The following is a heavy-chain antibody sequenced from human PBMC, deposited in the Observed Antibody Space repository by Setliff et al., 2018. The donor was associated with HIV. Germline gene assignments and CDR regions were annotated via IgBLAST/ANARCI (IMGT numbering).Heavy chain of an antibody. D-gene: IGHD3-16*01. J-gene: IGHJ4*02. V-gene: IGHV4-39*01. CDR2: IHYGGYL. CDR3: ARPALGIGGGSRFDN. CDR1: GDSFKSSRYY. Sequence: SETLSLTCTVSGDSFKSSRYYWGWIRQPPGKGLEWIGNIHYGGYLWYSPSLKSRVTISVDTSKNQSSLKLSSVTAADTAVYYCARPALGIGGGSRFDNWGQGIRVTVSS.